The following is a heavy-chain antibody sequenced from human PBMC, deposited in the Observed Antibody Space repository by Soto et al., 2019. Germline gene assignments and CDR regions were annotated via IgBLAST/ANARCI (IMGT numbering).Heavy chain of an antibody. D-gene: IGHD3-9*01. CDR1: GGSFSGYY. CDR2: ITDRGSI. J-gene: IGHJ2*01. Sequence: QVQLQQWGAGPLRPLETLSLTCGVSGGSFSGYYWAWIRQSLGKGLEWIGEITDRGSINYNPSLKSRVSISVATSKNHYSLNLRSVTAADTAVYYCARESHDILTGPPWVWYFDLWGRGTLVTVSS. CDR3: ARESHDILTGPPWVWYFDL. V-gene: IGHV4-34*01.